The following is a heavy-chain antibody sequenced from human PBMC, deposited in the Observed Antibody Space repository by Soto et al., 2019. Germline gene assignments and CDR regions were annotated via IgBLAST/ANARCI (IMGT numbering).Heavy chain of an antibody. CDR3: ARMDFYEGEGYFDY. CDR1: GGSISSGDY. Sequence: PSETLSLTCAVSGGSISSGDYWSWIRQPPGKGLERIGYIYYTGTTNYNPSLRSRVTISIDASKNQFSLRLSSVTAADTAFYYCARMDFYEGEGYFDYWGQTTLVTVSS. CDR2: IYYTGTT. J-gene: IGHJ4*02. D-gene: IGHD3-22*01. V-gene: IGHV4-61*08.